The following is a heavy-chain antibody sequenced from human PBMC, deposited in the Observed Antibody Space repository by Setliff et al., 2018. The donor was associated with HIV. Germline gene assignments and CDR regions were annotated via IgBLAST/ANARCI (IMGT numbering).Heavy chain of an antibody. CDR2: ISAYNGNT. J-gene: IGHJ5*02. CDR3: ARARLQGIVTAVGPRDNCRDP. D-gene: IGHD1-26*01. Sequence: ASVKVSCKASGYSFINYGISWVRQAPGQGLEWMGWISAYNGNTDYAPRLLGRVTMTTDTSTSTAYMELRSLSSDDTAVYYCARARLQGIVTAVGPRDNCRDPWGQGTRVTV. V-gene: IGHV1-18*01. CDR1: GYSFINYG.